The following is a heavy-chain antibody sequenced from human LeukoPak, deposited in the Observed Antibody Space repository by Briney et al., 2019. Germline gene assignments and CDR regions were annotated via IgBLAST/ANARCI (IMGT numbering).Heavy chain of an antibody. CDR2: MNPNSGNT. V-gene: IGHV1-8*01. J-gene: IGHJ4*02. D-gene: IGHD3-22*01. CDR3: ARGAYYYDSSGPPAGY. Sequence: GASVKVSCKASGYTFTSYDINWVRQATGQGLEWMGWMNPNSGNTGYAQKFQGRVTMTRDTSISTAYMELSSLRSEDTAVYYCARGAYYYDSSGPPAGYWGQGTLVTVSS. CDR1: GYTFTSYD.